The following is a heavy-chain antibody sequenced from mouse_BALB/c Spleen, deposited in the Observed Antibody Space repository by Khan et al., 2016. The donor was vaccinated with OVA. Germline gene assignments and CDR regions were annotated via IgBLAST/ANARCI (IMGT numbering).Heavy chain of an antibody. Sequence: VQLKESGPGLVAPSQSLSITCTVSGFSFTSYGVHWIRQPPGKGLEWLGVIWTGGNTNYNSALMSRLSISKDNCKSQGFLKMNSLQTDDTAIYYCARDRLRLAMDSWGQGTSVTVSS. V-gene: IGHV2-9*02. CDR1: GFSFTSYG. J-gene: IGHJ4*01. CDR3: ARDRLRLAMDS. D-gene: IGHD2-4*01. CDR2: IWTGGNT.